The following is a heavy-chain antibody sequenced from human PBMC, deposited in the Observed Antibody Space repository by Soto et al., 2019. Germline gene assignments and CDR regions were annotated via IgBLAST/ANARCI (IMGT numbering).Heavy chain of an antibody. Sequence: QVQLQESGPGLVKPSQTLSLTCTVSGGSISSGEYYWSWIRQPPGKGLEWIGYIYYSGSTYYNPALKRRVTMSADTSKTQFSLTLSSVTAADTPVYYCARAKGDAFNTRVWFDPWGQGTLVTVSS. D-gene: IGHD3-16*01. V-gene: IGHV4-30-4*01. J-gene: IGHJ5*02. CDR3: ARAKGDAFNTRVWFDP. CDR1: GGSISSGEYY. CDR2: IYYSGST.